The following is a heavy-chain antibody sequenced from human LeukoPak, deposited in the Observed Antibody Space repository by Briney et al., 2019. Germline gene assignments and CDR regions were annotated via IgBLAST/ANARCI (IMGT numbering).Heavy chain of an antibody. D-gene: IGHD5-24*01. CDR2: IYYSGST. V-gene: IGHV4-39*01. CDR1: GDSISSSSYY. Sequence: SETLSLTCTVSGDSISSSSYYWGWIRQPPGKGLEWIGSIYYSGSTYYNSSLKSRVTISVDTSKNQFSLKLSSVTAADTAVYYCARPRGLQLGYFDYWGQGTLVTVSS. J-gene: IGHJ4*02. CDR3: ARPRGLQLGYFDY.